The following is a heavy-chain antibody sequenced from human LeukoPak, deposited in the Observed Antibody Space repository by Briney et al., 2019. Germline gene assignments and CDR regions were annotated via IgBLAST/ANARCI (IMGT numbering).Heavy chain of an antibody. CDR1: GYTFTSYD. CDR2: ISAYNGNT. J-gene: IGHJ4*02. Sequence: GASVKVSCKASGYTFTSYDINWLRQATGQGLEWMGWISAYNGNTNYAQKLQGRVTMTTDTSTSTAYMELRSLRSDDTAVYYCARGPRTPWIDYWGQGTLVTVSS. V-gene: IGHV1-18*01. D-gene: IGHD1-14*01. CDR3: ARGPRTPWIDY.